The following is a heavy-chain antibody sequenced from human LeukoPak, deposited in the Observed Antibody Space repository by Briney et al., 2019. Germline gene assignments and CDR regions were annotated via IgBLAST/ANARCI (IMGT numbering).Heavy chain of an antibody. CDR3: AKDISGDYVWGSYRS. CDR2: ISWNSGSI. Sequence: PGGSLRLSCAASGFTFSSYWMHWVRQAPGKGLEWVSGISWNSGSIGYADSVKGRFTISRDNAKNSLYLQMNSLRAEDMALYYCAKDISGDYVWGSYRSWGQGTLVTVSS. D-gene: IGHD3-16*02. J-gene: IGHJ4*02. CDR1: GFTFSSYW. V-gene: IGHV3-9*03.